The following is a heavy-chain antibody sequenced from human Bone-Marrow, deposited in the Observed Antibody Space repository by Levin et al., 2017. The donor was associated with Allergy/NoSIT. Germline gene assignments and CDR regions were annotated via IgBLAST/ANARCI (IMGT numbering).Heavy chain of an antibody. CDR3: ATADRG. D-gene: IGHD3-16*02. Sequence: LSLPCAVTGFIFSNSWMDWVRQAPGKGLEWVANINQDGTEKNYVGSVKGRFTISRDNAKNSLYLQMNSLKVEDTAVYFCATADRGWGQGTLVTVSS. CDR1: GFIFSNSW. J-gene: IGHJ4*02. V-gene: IGHV3-7*01. CDR2: INQDGTEK.